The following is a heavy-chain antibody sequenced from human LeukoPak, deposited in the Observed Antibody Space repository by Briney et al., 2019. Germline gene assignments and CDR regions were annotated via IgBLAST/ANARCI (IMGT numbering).Heavy chain of an antibody. D-gene: IGHD6-13*01. J-gene: IGHJ4*02. CDR3: ARVNFEPTIAFDY. V-gene: IGHV4-34*01. CDR1: GGSFSGYY. CDR2: INHSGST. Sequence: SETLSLTCAVYGGSFSGYYWSWIRQPPGKGLEWIGEINHSGSTNYNPSLKSRVTISVDTSKNQFSLKLSSVTAADTAVYYCARVNFEPTIAFDYWGQGTLVTVSS.